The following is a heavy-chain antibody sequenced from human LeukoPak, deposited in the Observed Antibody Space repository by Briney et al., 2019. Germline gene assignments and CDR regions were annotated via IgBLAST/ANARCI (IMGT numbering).Heavy chain of an antibody. Sequence: ASVKVSCKASGGTFSSYAISWVRQAPGQGLEWMGGIIPIFGTANYAQKFQGRVTITADESTSTAYMELSSLRSEDTAVYYCARGAVAARPPVYYFDDWGQGTLVTVSS. CDR3: ARGAVAARPPVYYFDD. V-gene: IGHV1-69*13. J-gene: IGHJ4*02. CDR2: IIPIFGTA. CDR1: GGTFSSYA. D-gene: IGHD6-6*01.